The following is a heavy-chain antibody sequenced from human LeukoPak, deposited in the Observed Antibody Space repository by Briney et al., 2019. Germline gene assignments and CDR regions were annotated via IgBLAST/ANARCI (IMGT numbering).Heavy chain of an antibody. CDR1: AGSISSSSYY. CDR3: ARDQMGSYGRYYYYYMDV. V-gene: IGHV4-39*07. Sequence: SETLSLTCTVSAGSISSSSYYWGWIRQPPGKGLEWIGSIYYSGSTYYNPSLKSRVTISVDTSKNQFSLKLSSVTAADTAVYYCARDQMGSYGRYYYYYMDVWGKGTTVTVSS. J-gene: IGHJ6*03. D-gene: IGHD3-16*01. CDR2: IYYSGST.